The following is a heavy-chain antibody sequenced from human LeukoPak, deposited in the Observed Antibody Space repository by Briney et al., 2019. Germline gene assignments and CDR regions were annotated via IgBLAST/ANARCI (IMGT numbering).Heavy chain of an antibody. CDR1: GFTFDDYA. V-gene: IGHV3-9*03. Sequence: GGSLRLSCAASGFTFDDYAMHWVRQAPGKGLEWVSGISWNSGSIGYADSVKGRFTISRDNAKNSLYLQMNSLRPEDMALYYCAKVVRGRYFTDAFDMWGQGTMVIVSS. D-gene: IGHD1-26*01. J-gene: IGHJ3*02. CDR3: AKVVRGRYFTDAFDM. CDR2: ISWNSGSI.